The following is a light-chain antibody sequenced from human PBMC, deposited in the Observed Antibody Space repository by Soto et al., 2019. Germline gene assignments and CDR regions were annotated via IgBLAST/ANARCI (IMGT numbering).Light chain of an antibody. V-gene: IGLV6-57*04. CDR2: EDN. CDR1: SGSIASNY. J-gene: IGLJ2*01. Sequence: NFMLTQPHSVSESPGKTVTISCTRSSGSIASNYVQWYQQRPGSAPTPVIYEDNERPSGVHDRFSGSIDSSSNSASLTISGLKTDDEADYYCQSYHSGNVVFGGGTKVTVL. CDR3: QSYHSGNVV.